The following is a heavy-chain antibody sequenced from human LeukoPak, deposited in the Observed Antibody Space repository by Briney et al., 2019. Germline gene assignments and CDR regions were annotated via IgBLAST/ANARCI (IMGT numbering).Heavy chain of an antibody. CDR1: GGSISSGGYY. CDR3: ARHRIYYYYGMDV. Sequence: SQTLSLTCTVSGGSISSGGYYWSWIRQPPGKGLEWIGYIYHSGSTNYNPSLKSRVTISVDTSKNQFSLKLRSVTAADTAVYYCARHRIYYYYGMDVWGQGTTVTVSS. CDR2: IYHSGST. J-gene: IGHJ6*02. V-gene: IGHV4-30-2*01. D-gene: IGHD2-15*01.